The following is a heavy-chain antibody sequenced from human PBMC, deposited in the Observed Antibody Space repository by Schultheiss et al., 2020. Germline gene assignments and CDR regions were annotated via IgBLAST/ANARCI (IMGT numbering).Heavy chain of an antibody. CDR2: IYASGST. V-gene: IGHV4-61*01. CDR3: ARGLAYGDYDYYYYYGMDV. CDR1: GGSISSSSYY. Sequence: SETLSLTCTVSGGSISSSSYYWSWIRQHPGKGLEWLGRIYASGSTNYNPSLKSRVTISVDTSKNQFSLKLSSVTAADTAVYYCARGLAYGDYDYYYYYGMDVWGQGTTVTVSS. D-gene: IGHD4-17*01. J-gene: IGHJ6*02.